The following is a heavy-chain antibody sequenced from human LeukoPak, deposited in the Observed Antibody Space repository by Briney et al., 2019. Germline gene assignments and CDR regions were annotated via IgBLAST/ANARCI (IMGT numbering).Heavy chain of an antibody. CDR2: IIPSGGST. V-gene: IGHV1-46*01. D-gene: IGHD3-3*01. J-gene: IGHJ5*02. CDR1: GYTFTGYY. Sequence: ASVKVSCKASGYTFTGYYIHWVRQAPGQGLEWMGMIIPSGGSTSYAQKFQGRVTMTRDLSTSTVYMELNSLRSEDTAVYYCASGGLRFFSRFDPWGQGTLVTVSS. CDR3: ASGGLRFFSRFDP.